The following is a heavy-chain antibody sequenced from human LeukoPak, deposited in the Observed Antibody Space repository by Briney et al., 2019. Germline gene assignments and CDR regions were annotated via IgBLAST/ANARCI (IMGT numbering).Heavy chain of an antibody. V-gene: IGHV3-23*01. CDR3: AKTGVGHCTGGSCSAADY. Sequence: QSGGSLRLSCAASGFTFSSYAMSWVRQAPGKGLEWVSAISGSGGSTNYADSVKGRFTISRDNSKNTLYLQMNSLRAEDTAVFYCAKTGVGHCTGGSCSAADYWGQGTLVTVSS. CDR2: ISGSGGST. CDR1: GFTFSSYA. D-gene: IGHD2-15*01. J-gene: IGHJ4*02.